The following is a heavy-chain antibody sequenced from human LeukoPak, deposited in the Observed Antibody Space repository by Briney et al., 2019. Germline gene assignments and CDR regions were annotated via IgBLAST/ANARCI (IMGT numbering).Heavy chain of an antibody. V-gene: IGHV3-64*02. CDR2: IGSDGGRT. Sequence: GGSLRLSCAPSGFTFCSYPMHWVRQSPGKGLEYVSAIGSDGGRTYYADSVKGRFTISRDNSKNTLYLQMDSLRPEDMAVYYCMSRDSSGYWGQGTLVTVSS. J-gene: IGHJ4*02. D-gene: IGHD3-22*01. CDR1: GFTFCSYP. CDR3: MSRDSSGY.